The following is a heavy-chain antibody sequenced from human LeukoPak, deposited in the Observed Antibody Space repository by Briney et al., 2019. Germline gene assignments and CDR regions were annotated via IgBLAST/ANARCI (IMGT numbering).Heavy chain of an antibody. J-gene: IGHJ4*02. CDR1: GYTFTGYH. V-gene: IGHV1-2*06. Sequence: ASVKVSCKASGYTFTGYHMHWVRQAPGQGLEWMGRINPNSGDTNYAQKFQGRVTMTRDTSISTAYMELSRLRSDDTAVYYCARDYCSSTSCLFDCWGQGTLVTVSS. D-gene: IGHD2-2*01. CDR2: INPNSGDT. CDR3: ARDYCSSTSCLFDC.